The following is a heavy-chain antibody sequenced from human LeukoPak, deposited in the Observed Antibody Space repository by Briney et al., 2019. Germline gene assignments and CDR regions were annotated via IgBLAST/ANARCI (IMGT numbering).Heavy chain of an antibody. Sequence: GGSLRLSCAVSGFTVSNNYLGWVRQAPGKGLEWVSTIYDDGDTYYADSVKGRFIISRDNCRNTLYLQMNSLRAEDTSFYYCARIWRSSGWFAFDYWGQGTLVTVSS. CDR2: IYDDGDT. D-gene: IGHD6-19*01. J-gene: IGHJ4*02. CDR3: ARIWRSSGWFAFDY. CDR1: GFTVSNNY. V-gene: IGHV3-66*01.